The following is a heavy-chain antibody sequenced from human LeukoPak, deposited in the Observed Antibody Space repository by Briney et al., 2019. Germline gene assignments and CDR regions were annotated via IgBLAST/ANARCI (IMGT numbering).Heavy chain of an antibody. D-gene: IGHD3-10*01. Sequence: PSETLSLTCAVYGGSFSTYYWSWIRQPPGKGLEWIGEINQSGSTNYNPSLKSRVTISVDTSKNQFSLKLSSVTAADTAVYYCARYYYGSGSYMYNWFDPWGQGTLLTVSS. CDR2: INQSGST. CDR1: GGSFSTYY. CDR3: ARYYYGSGSYMYNWFDP. V-gene: IGHV4-34*01. J-gene: IGHJ5*02.